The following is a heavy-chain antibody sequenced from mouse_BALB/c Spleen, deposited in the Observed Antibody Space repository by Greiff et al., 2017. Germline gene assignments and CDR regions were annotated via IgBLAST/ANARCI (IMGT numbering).Heavy chain of an antibody. D-gene: IGHD1-2*01. V-gene: IGHV1-14*01. CDR3: ARYYGYPYWYFDV. Sequence: EVKLQESGPELVKPGASVKMSCKASGYTFTSYVMHWVKQKPGQGLEWIGYINPYNDGTKYNEKFKGKATLTSDKSSSTAYMELSSLTSEDSAVYYCARYYGYPYWYFDVWGAGTTVTVSS. CDR1: GYTFTSYV. CDR2: INPYNDGT. J-gene: IGHJ1*01.